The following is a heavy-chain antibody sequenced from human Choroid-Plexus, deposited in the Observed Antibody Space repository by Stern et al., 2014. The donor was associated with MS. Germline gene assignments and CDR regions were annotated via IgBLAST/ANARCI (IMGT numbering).Heavy chain of an antibody. CDR3: AKDRQYLTYFFDH. V-gene: IGHV3-30*18. CDR2: VSYDGSNK. Sequence: QLVESGAGVVQPGRPLRLSCVASGFTFGSCAMHWVRQAPGKGLEWVASVSYDGSNKYYADSVKGRFTISRDNSQNTLYMQMSSLRPEDTAVYYCAKDRQYLTYFFDHWGQGSLVTVSS. CDR1: GFTFGSCA. J-gene: IGHJ5*02. D-gene: IGHD2/OR15-2a*01.